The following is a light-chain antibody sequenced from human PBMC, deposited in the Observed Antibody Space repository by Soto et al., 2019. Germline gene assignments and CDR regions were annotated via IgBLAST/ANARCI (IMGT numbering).Light chain of an antibody. CDR3: QQYNNWPPWT. J-gene: IGKJ1*01. CDR2: GAS. CDR1: QSVSSN. V-gene: IGKV3-15*01. Sequence: EIVITQAPAPPSVSPGERAPPSCRASQSVSSNLAWYQQKPGQAPRLLIYGASTRATGIPARFSGSGSGTEFTLTISSLQSEDFAVYYCQQYNNWPPWTFGQGTKVDIK.